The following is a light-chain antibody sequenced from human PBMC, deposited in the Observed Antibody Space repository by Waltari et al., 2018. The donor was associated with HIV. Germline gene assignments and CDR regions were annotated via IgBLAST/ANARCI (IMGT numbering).Light chain of an antibody. CDR2: RTN. CDR1: SSNIGSNY. Sequence: QSVLTQPPSASGTPGPRVTIPCSGSSSNIGSNYVNWYRHLPGTAPELLMYRTNQRAAGVPDRFSASKSGTSASLAITGPQSEDEAHYYCAAWDDSLSRPVFGGGTRLTVL. CDR3: AAWDDSLSRPV. V-gene: IGLV1-47*01. J-gene: IGLJ3*02.